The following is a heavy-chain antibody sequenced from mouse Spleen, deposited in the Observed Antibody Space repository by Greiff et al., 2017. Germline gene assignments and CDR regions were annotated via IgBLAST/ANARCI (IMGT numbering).Heavy chain of an antibody. CDR2: IYPGDGDT. CDR3: ARDNQGYFDV. CDR1: GYAFSSSW. Sequence: QVQLQQSGPELVKPGASVKISCKASGYAFSSSWMNWVKQRPGKGLEWIGRIYPGDGDTNYNGKFKGKATLTADKSSSTAYMQLSSLTSEDSAVYFCARDNQGYFDVWGAGTTVTVSS. D-gene: IGHD6-1*01. J-gene: IGHJ1*01. V-gene: IGHV1-82*01.